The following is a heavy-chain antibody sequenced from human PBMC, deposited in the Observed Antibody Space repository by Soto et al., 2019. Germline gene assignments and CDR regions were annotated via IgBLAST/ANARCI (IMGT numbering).Heavy chain of an antibody. J-gene: IGHJ4*02. Sequence: QITLKESGPTLVKPTQTLTLTCSFSGFSLSTSRVGVGWIRQPPGKALEWLALIYWDGDKRYSPSLKSRLTPXKXTXRNQVVLTVTDMDPVDTATYYCAHSPYDSGSRHFDYWGQGTLVTVSS. D-gene: IGHD3-10*01. V-gene: IGHV2-5*02. CDR2: IYWDGDK. CDR3: AHSPYDSGSRHFDY. CDR1: GFSLSTSRVG.